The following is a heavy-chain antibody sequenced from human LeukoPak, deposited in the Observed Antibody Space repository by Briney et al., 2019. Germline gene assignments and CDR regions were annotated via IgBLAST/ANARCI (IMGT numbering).Heavy chain of an antibody. V-gene: IGHV4-34*01. CDR1: GGSFSGYY. J-gene: IGHJ6*03. D-gene: IGHD6-6*01. CDR3: ARSSPSYYYYMDV. CDR2: INHSGST. Sequence: PSETLSLTCTVYGGSFSGYYWSWIRQPPGKGLEWIGEINHSGSTNYNPSLKSRVTISVDTSKNQFSLKLSSVTAADTAVYYCARSSPSYYYYMDVWGKGTTVTISS.